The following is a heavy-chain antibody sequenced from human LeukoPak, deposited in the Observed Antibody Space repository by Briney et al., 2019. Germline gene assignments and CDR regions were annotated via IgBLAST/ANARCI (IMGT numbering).Heavy chain of an antibody. V-gene: IGHV4-39*01. CDR1: GGSISSSNYY. J-gene: IGHJ4*02. CDR2: FYYSGST. CDR3: ARTLALGHFDY. D-gene: IGHD3-3*02. Sequence: SETLSLTCTVSGGSISSSNYYWGWIRQPPGKGLEWIGSFYYSGSTFYSPSLKSRVTISVDTSKNQFSLKLSSVTAADTAVYYCARTLALGHFDYWGQGTLVTVSS.